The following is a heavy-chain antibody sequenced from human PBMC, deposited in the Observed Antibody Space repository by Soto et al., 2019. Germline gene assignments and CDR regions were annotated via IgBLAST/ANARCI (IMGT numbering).Heavy chain of an antibody. CDR2: IFHDGNT. J-gene: IGHJ5*02. CDR1: GASIGSGGW. Sequence: SETLSLTCAVSGASIGSGGWWSWVRQPPGKGLESIAEIFHDGNTNYSPSLKSRVTISVDKSQNQFSLNVYSVTAADTAVYYCARHEGWTGPDQWGQGTLVTVSS. V-gene: IGHV4-4*02. D-gene: IGHD2-8*02. CDR3: ARHEGWTGPDQ.